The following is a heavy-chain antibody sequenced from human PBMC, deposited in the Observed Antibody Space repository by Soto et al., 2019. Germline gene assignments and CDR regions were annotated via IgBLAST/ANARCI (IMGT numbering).Heavy chain of an antibody. CDR1: GFTFSSYG. Sequence: LRLSCAASGFTFSSYGMHWVRQAPGKGLEWVAVISYDGSNKYYADSVKGRFTISRDNSKNTLYLQMNSLRAEDTAVYYCAKASSSWPLIDYWGQGTLVTVSS. CDR3: AKASSSWPLIDY. V-gene: IGHV3-30*18. J-gene: IGHJ4*02. CDR2: ISYDGSNK. D-gene: IGHD6-13*01.